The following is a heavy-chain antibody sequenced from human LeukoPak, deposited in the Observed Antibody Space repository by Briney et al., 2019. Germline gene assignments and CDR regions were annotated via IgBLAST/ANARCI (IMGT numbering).Heavy chain of an antibody. V-gene: IGHV3-13*01. D-gene: IGHD3-10*01. CDR1: GFPFSDYD. J-gene: IGHJ4*02. Sequence: GGSLRLSCVVSGFPFSDYDMHWVRQGAGKGLEWVSAISIGGDTYYPGSVKGRFTISRDNSKNTLYLQMNSLRAEDTAVYYCAKGTYGSGIRSDYWGQGTLVTVSS. CDR2: ISIGGDT. CDR3: AKGTYGSGIRSDY.